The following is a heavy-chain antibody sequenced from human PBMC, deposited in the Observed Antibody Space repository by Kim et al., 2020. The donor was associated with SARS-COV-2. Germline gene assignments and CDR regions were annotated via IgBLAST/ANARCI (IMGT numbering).Heavy chain of an antibody. CDR2: INHSGST. J-gene: IGHJ3*02. Sequence: SETLSLTCAVYGGSFSGYYWSWIRQTPGKGLEWMGEINHSGSTNYNPYRKSRGTISVDTSKNQFSLKLSSGTAADTAVYYCARAPKDILTVYYRGAFDIWGEGTMVTVSS. CDR1: GGSFSGYY. V-gene: IGHV4-34*01. D-gene: IGHD3-9*01. CDR3: ARAPKDILTVYYRGAFDI.